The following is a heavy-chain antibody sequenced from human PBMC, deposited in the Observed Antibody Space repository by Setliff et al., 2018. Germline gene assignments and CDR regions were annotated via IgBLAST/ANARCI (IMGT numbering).Heavy chain of an antibody. J-gene: IGHJ4*02. CDR1: GFTFNSYA. V-gene: IGHV3-23*01. Sequence: PGGSLRLSCAASGFTFNSYAMSWVRQAPGKGLEWVSSVSVSGDNTYYTDSVKGRFTTSRDNSKNTLSLQMSSLRTEDTALYYCARDKDKDFDFWGQGTLVTVSS. CDR2: VSVSGDNT. CDR3: ARDKDKDFDF.